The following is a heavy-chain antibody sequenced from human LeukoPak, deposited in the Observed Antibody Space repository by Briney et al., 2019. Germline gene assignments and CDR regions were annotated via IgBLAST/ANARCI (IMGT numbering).Heavy chain of an antibody. J-gene: IGHJ4*02. V-gene: IGHV1-69*04. Sequence: SVKVSCKASGGTFSSYAISWVRQAPGQGLEWMGRIIPIFGIANYAQKFQGRVTITADKSTSTAYMELSSLRSEDAAVYYCARGYSGYDYGYFDYWGQGTLVTVSS. D-gene: IGHD5-12*01. CDR1: GGTFSSYA. CDR2: IIPIFGIA. CDR3: ARGYSGYDYGYFDY.